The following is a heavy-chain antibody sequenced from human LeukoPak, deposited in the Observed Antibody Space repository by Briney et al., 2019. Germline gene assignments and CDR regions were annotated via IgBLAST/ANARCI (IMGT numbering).Heavy chain of an antibody. CDR1: GGSISSCY. J-gene: IGHJ5*02. Sequence: SETLSLTCTVSGGSISSCYWSWIRQPPGKGLEWIGYIYYSGSTNYNPSLKSRVTISVDTSKNQFSLKLSSVTAADTAVYYCARDDGDYVGGFDPWGQGTLVTVSS. V-gene: IGHV4-59*01. CDR3: ARDDGDYVGGFDP. D-gene: IGHD4-17*01. CDR2: IYYSGST.